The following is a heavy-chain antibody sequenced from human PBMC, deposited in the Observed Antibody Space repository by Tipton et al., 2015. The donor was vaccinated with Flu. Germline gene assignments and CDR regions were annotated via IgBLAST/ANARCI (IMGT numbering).Heavy chain of an antibody. J-gene: IGHJ3*02. CDR3: ARSVVTAIRLADAFDI. CDR1: GGSISSGGYY. V-gene: IGHV4-31*03. Sequence: TLSLTCTVSGGSISSGGYYWSWIRQHPGKGLEWIGYIYYSGSTYYNPSLKSRVTISVDTSKNQFSLKLSSVTAADTAVYYCARSVVTAIRLADAFDIWGQGTMVTVSS. D-gene: IGHD2-21*02. CDR2: IYYSGST.